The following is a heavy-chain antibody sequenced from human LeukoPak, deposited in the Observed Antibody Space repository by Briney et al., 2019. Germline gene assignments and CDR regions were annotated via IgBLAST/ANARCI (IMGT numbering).Heavy chain of an antibody. D-gene: IGHD2-2*01. Sequence: ASVKVSCKASGYTFTGYYMHWVRQAPGQGLEWMGWINPNSGGTNYAQKLQGRVTMTTDTSTSTAYMELRSLRSDDTAVYYCARASKYCSSTSCYYSWFDPWGQGTLVTVSS. J-gene: IGHJ5*02. CDR1: GYTFTGYY. V-gene: IGHV1-2*02. CDR3: ARASKYCSSTSCYYSWFDP. CDR2: INPNSGGT.